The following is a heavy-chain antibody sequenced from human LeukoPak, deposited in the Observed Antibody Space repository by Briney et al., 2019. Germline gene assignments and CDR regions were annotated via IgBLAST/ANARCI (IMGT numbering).Heavy chain of an antibody. CDR2: ISSSSSYI. CDR1: GFTFSSYS. CDR3: ARDRGQLSYYFDY. Sequence: GGSLRLSCAASGFTFSSYSMNWVRQAPGEGLEWVSSISSSSSYIYYADSVKGRFTISRDNAKNSLYLQMNSLRAEDTAVYYCARDRGQLSYYFDYWGQGTLVTVSS. D-gene: IGHD1-1*01. J-gene: IGHJ4*02. V-gene: IGHV3-21*01.